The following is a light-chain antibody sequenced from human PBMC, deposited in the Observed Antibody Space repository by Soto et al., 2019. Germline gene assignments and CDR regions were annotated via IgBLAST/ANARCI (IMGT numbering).Light chain of an antibody. CDR2: DVT. Sequence: QSALTQPRSVSGSPGQSVTISCTGTSSDVGGYTYVSWYQQHPGKAPKLIIYDVTERPSGVPARFSGSKSGNTASLTISGLQAEVEADYYCCSYAGSYSYVFGTGTKVTVL. CDR3: CSYAGSYSYV. CDR1: SSDVGGYTY. V-gene: IGLV2-11*01. J-gene: IGLJ1*01.